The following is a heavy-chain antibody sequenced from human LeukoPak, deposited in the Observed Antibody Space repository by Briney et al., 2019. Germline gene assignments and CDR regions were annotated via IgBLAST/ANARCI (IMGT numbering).Heavy chain of an antibody. CDR1: GFTFSSYG. D-gene: IGHD3-10*01. V-gene: IGHV3-30*03. CDR3: ARVQYGSGSYSVDY. Sequence: PGGSLRLSCAASGFTFSSYGMHWVRQAPGKGLEWVAVISYDRSNKYYADSVKGRFTISRGNSKNSLYLQMNSLRAEDTAVYYCARVQYGSGSYSVDYWGQGTLVTVSS. J-gene: IGHJ4*02. CDR2: ISYDRSNK.